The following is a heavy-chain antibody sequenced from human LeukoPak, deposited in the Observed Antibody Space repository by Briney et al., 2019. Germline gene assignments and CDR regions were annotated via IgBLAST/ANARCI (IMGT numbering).Heavy chain of an antibody. Sequence: PSETLSLTCTVSGGSISSYYWSWIRQPPGKGLEWIGYIYYSGSTNYNPSLKSRVTISVDTSKNQFSLKLSSVTAADTAVYYCARTPTTVVTSFDYWGQGTLVTVSS. CDR3: ARTPTTVVTSFDY. CDR2: IYYSGST. CDR1: GGSISSYY. D-gene: IGHD4-23*01. V-gene: IGHV4-59*01. J-gene: IGHJ4*02.